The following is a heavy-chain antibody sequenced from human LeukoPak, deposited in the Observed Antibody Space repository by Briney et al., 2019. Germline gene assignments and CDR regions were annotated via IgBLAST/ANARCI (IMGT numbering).Heavy chain of an antibody. CDR3: ARESSFSWYYFDY. J-gene: IGHJ4*02. CDR2: IYYSGST. V-gene: IGHV4-31*03. CDR1: GGPISSGGYY. D-gene: IGHD6-13*01. Sequence: SQTLSLTCTVSGGPISSGGYYWSWIRQHPGKGLEWIGYIYYSGSTYYNPSLKSRVTISVDTSKNQFSLKLSSVTAADTAVYYCARESSFSWYYFDYWGQGTLVTVSS.